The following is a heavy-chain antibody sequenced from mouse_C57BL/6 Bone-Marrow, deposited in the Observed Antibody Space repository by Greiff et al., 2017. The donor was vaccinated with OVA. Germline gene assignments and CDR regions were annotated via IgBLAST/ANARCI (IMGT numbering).Heavy chain of an antibody. D-gene: IGHD1-1*01. Sequence: QVQLQQPGAELVMPGASVKLSCKASGYTFTSYWMHWVKQRPGQGLEWIGEIDPSDSYTNYNQKFKGKSTLTVDKSSSTAYMQLSSLTSEDSAVYYCALELTTVVDWFAYWGQGTLVTVSA. CDR1: GYTFTSYW. CDR2: IDPSDSYT. J-gene: IGHJ3*01. CDR3: ALELTTVVDWFAY. V-gene: IGHV1-69*01.